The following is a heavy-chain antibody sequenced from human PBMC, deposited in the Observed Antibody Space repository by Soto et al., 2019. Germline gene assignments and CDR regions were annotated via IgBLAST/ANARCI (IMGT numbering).Heavy chain of an antibody. V-gene: IGHV4-34*01. D-gene: IGHD3-3*02. CDR1: GGSFSGYY. CDR3: ARGGISTTNEPFDY. J-gene: IGHJ4*02. CDR2: INHSGST. Sequence: QVQLQQWGAGLLKPSETLSLTCAVYGGSFSGYYWSWIRQPPGKGLEWIGEINHSGSTNYNPSLKSRVTISVDTSKNQFSLKLSSVTAADTAVYYCARGGISTTNEPFDYWGQGTLVTVSS.